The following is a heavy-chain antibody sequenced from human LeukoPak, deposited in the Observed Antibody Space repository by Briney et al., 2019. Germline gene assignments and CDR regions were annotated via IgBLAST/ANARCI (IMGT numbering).Heavy chain of an antibody. Sequence: PSETLSLTCAVYGGSFSGYYWSWIRQPPGKGLEWIGEINHSGSTNYNPSLKRRVTISVDTSKNQFSLKLSSVTAADTAVYYCARQFRLRDYGDGFDIWGQGTMVTVPS. CDR1: GGSFSGYY. CDR3: ARQFRLRDYGDGFDI. D-gene: IGHD4/OR15-4a*01. V-gene: IGHV4-34*01. J-gene: IGHJ3*02. CDR2: INHSGST.